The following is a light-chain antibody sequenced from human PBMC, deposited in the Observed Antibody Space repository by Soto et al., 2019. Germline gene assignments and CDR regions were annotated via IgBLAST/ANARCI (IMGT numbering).Light chain of an antibody. CDR2: DAS. CDR3: QQYNSYWT. J-gene: IGKJ1*01. Sequence: EIQMTQSPSTLSASEGDRATIVCRASQSISSRLAWHQQKPANAPKLLIYDASSLERGVPLRFSGSGSGTEFTLTISRLRPDDFATYYRQQYNSYWTFGQGTKVDIK. V-gene: IGKV1-5*02. CDR1: QSISSR.